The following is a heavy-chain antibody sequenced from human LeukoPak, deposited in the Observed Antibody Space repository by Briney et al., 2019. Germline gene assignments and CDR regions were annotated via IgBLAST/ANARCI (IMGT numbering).Heavy chain of an antibody. CDR2: IWYDGSNK. CDR3: AKDDSSGYYYVGNFDY. V-gene: IGHV3-33*06. Sequence: GGSLRLSCAASGFTFSSYGMHWVRQAPGKGLEWVAVIWYDGSNKYYADSLKGRFTISRDNSKNTLYLQMNSLRAEDTAVYYCAKDDSSGYYYVGNFDYWGQGTLVTVSS. J-gene: IGHJ4*02. CDR1: GFTFSSYG. D-gene: IGHD3-22*01.